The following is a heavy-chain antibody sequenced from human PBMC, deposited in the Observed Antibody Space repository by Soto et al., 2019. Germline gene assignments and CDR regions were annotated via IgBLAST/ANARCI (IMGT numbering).Heavy chain of an antibody. Sequence: SETLSLTCAVYGGSFSGYYWSWIRQPPGKGLEWIGEINHSGSTNYNPSLKSRVTISVDTSKNQFSLKLSSVTAADTAVYYCARISEDFPEWLFAWFDPWGQGTLVTVSS. CDR2: INHSGST. CDR1: GGSFSGYY. V-gene: IGHV4-34*01. D-gene: IGHD3-3*01. CDR3: ARISEDFPEWLFAWFDP. J-gene: IGHJ5*02.